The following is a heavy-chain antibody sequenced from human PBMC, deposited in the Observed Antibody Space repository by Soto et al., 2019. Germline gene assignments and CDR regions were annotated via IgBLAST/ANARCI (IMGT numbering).Heavy chain of an antibody. J-gene: IGHJ5*02. Sequence: SETLSLTCTVSGGSISSYYWSWIRQPAGKGLEWIGRIYTSGSTNYNPSLKSRVTMSVDTSKNQFSLKLSSVTAADTPVYYCARDRKEYSSSGAWFDPWGQGTLVTVSS. V-gene: IGHV4-4*07. CDR1: GGSISSYY. D-gene: IGHD6-6*01. CDR2: IYTSGST. CDR3: ARDRKEYSSSGAWFDP.